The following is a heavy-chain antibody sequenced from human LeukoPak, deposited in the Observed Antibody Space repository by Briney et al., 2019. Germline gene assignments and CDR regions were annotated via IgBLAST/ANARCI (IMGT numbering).Heavy chain of an antibody. J-gene: IGHJ6*03. V-gene: IGHV4-39*07. D-gene: IGHD3-10*01. CDR2: IYYSGST. CDR1: GGSISSSSYY. Sequence: SETLSLTCTVSGGSISSSSYYWGWIRQPPGKGLEWIGSIYYSGSTYYNPSLKSRVTISVDTSKNQFSLKLSSVTAADTAVYYCARGDYYGSGLYYYYYMDVWGKGTTVTVSS. CDR3: ARGDYYGSGLYYYYYMDV.